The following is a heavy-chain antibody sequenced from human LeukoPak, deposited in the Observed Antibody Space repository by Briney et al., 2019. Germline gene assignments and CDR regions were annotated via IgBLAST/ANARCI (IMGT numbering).Heavy chain of an antibody. CDR1: GYTFTTYG. CDR3: ARRSIDSSGYSYDY. J-gene: IGHJ4*02. D-gene: IGHD3-22*01. V-gene: IGHV1-18*01. CDR2: SSPYNGNT. Sequence: ASVKVSCKASGYTFTTYGISWVRQAPGQGLEWMGWSSPYNGNTNYAQKLRGRVTMTTDTSTSTAYMELRSLRSDDTAVYYCARRSIDSSGYSYDYWGQGTLVTVSS.